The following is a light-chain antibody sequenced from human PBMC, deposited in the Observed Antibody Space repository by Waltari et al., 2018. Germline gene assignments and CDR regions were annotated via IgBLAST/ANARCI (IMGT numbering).Light chain of an antibody. J-gene: IGLJ3*02. V-gene: IGLV2-14*01. Sequence: QSALTQPASVSGSPGQSITISCTGTSSDIGYYNHVSWYQQYPGRAPKLMIYGVNNRPSGVSNRFSGSKSDNTASLTISGLQAEDEAHYYCTSYTISTTWVFGGGTKLTVL. CDR3: TSYTISTTWV. CDR1: SSDIGYYNH. CDR2: GVN.